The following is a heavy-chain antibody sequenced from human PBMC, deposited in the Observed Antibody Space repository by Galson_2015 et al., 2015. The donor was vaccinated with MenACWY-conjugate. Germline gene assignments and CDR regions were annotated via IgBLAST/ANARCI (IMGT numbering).Heavy chain of an antibody. CDR3: VKERGSLSHNYYFYFMDV. CDR1: GFRFRSNA. V-gene: IGHV3-23*01. Sequence: LRLSCAASGFRFRSNAMSWVRQAPGTGLEWVSAISASGGSTYYPDYAKGRFTISRDNSKNTLFLEMNSLRGEDTALYYCVKERGSLSHNYYFYFMDVWGKGTTVTVS. J-gene: IGHJ6*03. CDR2: ISASGGST. D-gene: IGHD6-6*01.